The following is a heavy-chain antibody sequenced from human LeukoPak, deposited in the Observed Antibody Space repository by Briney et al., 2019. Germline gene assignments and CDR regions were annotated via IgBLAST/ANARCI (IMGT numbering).Heavy chain of an antibody. V-gene: IGHV4-39*01. Sequence: PSETLPLTCSVSGGSISSRTYYWAWIRQRPGKGLEWNGSIYYSGRTYYNPSLKSRVTISVDTSKNQFSLKLSSVTAADTAVYYCASEGYYYDSSGYIDYWGQGTLVTVSS. D-gene: IGHD3-22*01. CDR1: GGSISSRTYY. CDR2: IYYSGRT. J-gene: IGHJ4*02. CDR3: ASEGYYYDSSGYIDY.